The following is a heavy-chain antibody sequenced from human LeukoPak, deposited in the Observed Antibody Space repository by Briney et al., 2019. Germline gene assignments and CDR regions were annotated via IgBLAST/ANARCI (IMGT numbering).Heavy chain of an antibody. Sequence: PGGSLRLSCAASGFTFSSYGMHWVRQAPGKGLEWVAFIRYDGNNKYYADSVKGRFTISRDNSKNTLYLQMNSLRAEDTAVYYCARGWGYSYGSHFDYWGQGTLVTVSS. CDR2: IRYDGNNK. J-gene: IGHJ4*02. CDR1: GFTFSSYG. D-gene: IGHD5-18*01. CDR3: ARGWGYSYGSHFDY. V-gene: IGHV3-30*02.